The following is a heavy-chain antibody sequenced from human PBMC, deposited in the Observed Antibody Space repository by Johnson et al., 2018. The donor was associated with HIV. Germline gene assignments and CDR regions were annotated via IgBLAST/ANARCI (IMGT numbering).Heavy chain of an antibody. CDR2: IKSKTDGGTT. CDR3: ARDMEAYCSGGSCYSAAFDI. V-gene: IGHV3-15*01. CDR1: GFTFSGYA. D-gene: IGHD2-15*01. J-gene: IGHJ3*02. Sequence: VQVVESGGGVVQPGGSLGLSCAASGFTFSGYAMHWVRQAPGKGLEWVGRIKSKTDGGTTDYAAPVKGRFTISRDDSKNTLYLQMNSLRAEDTAVYYCARDMEAYCSGGSCYSAAFDIWGQGTMVTVSS.